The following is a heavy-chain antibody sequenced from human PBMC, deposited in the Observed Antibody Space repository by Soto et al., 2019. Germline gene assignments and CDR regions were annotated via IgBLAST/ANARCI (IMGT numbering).Heavy chain of an antibody. CDR2: IIPIFGTA. J-gene: IGHJ4*02. D-gene: IGHD3-16*02. V-gene: IGHV1-69*13. Sequence: AASVKVSCKASGGTFSSYAISWVRQAPGQGLEWMGGIIPIFGTANYAQKFQGRVTITADESTSTAYMELSSLRSEDTAVYYCARSRPGGLRLGELSLPLDYWGQGTLVTVSS. CDR3: ARSRPGGLRLGELSLPLDY. CDR1: GGTFSSYA.